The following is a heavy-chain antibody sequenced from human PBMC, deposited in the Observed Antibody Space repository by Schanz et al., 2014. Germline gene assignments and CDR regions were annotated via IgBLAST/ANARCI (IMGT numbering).Heavy chain of an antibody. CDR3: ARTGYDPSLNH. CDR2: IIPITGIT. J-gene: IGHJ4*02. D-gene: IGHD5-12*01. V-gene: IGHV1-69*02. CDR1: GDTFRSYT. Sequence: QVQLVQSGAEVKKPGSSVKVSCKASGDTFRSYTINWVRHAPGQGLEWMGRIIPITGITNYAQKFQGRVTFTADKSTSTALLEVNSLRSEDTAVYYCARTGYDPSLNHGGQGTLVTVSS.